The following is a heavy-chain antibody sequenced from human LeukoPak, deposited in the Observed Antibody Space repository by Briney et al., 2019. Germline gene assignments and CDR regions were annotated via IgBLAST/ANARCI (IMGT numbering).Heavy chain of an antibody. CDR3: ARAREYYYDSSEDDY. CDR2: IYYSGST. V-gene: IGHV4-39*07. J-gene: IGHJ4*02. Sequence: PSETLSLTCTVSGGSISSSSYYWGWIRQPPGKGLEWIGSIYYSGSTYYNPSLKSRVTISVDTSKNQFSLKLSSVTAADTAVYYCARAREYYYDSSEDDYWGQGTLVTVSS. CDR1: GGSISSSSYY. D-gene: IGHD3-22*01.